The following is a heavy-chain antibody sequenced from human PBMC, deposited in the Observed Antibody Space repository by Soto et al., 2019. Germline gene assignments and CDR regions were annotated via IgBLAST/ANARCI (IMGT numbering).Heavy chain of an antibody. CDR1: GYSFTSYC. J-gene: IGHJ4*02. CDR3: ARHIGSAYCGGDCYHGIDY. CDR2: IDPSDSYT. D-gene: IGHD2-21*02. V-gene: IGHV5-10-1*01. Sequence: GESLKISCKGSGYSFTSYCISWVRQMPGKGLEWMGRIDPSDSYTNYSPSFQGHVTISADKSISTAYLQWSSLKASDTAMYYCARHIGSAYCGGDCYHGIDYWGQGTLVTVSS.